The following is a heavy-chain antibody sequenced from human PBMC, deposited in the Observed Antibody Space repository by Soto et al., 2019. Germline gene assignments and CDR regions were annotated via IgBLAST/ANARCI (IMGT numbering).Heavy chain of an antibody. CDR3: ARGDFNFDF. V-gene: IGHV4-34*01. Sequence: SETLSLTCAVYGGYFSGYYWSWIRQPPGKGLEWIGEINHSGSTNYKPSLKSRVTMSVDTSKNQFSLKLSSVTAADTAVYYCARGDFNFDFWGQGTPVTVSS. J-gene: IGHJ4*02. CDR1: GGYFSGYY. CDR2: INHSGST.